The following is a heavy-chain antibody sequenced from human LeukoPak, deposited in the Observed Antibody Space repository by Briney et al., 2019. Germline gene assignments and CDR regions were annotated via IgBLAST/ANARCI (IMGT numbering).Heavy chain of an antibody. V-gene: IGHV4-59*01. CDR1: GGSISSYY. D-gene: IGHD2-2*01. J-gene: IGHJ5*02. CDR2: IYYSGNS. Sequence: SSETLSLTCTVSGGSISSYYWSWIRQPPGKGLEWIGYIYYSGNSNYNPSLNSRVTISVDTSKNQFSRRLSSVTAADTAIYYCARDLGYCSTASCYAWFDPWGQGTLVTVSS. CDR3: ARDLGYCSTASCYAWFDP.